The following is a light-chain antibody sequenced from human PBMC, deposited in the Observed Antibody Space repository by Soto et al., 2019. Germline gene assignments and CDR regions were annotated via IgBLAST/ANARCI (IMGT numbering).Light chain of an antibody. CDR3: QQYGSSPRT. J-gene: IGKJ1*01. CDR2: GAS. CDR1: QSVSSSY. Sequence: EIVLTQSPGTLSLSPGERATLSCRASQSVSSSYLAWYQQKPGQAPRLLIYGASSRATGIPDRFSGSGSGTDLTLTISRLETEEFAVYYCQQYGSSPRTFGQGTQVEIK. V-gene: IGKV3-20*01.